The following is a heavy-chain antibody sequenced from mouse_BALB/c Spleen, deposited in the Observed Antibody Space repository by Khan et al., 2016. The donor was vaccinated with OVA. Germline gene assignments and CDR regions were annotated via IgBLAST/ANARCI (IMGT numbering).Heavy chain of an antibody. CDR1: GYSISSDYA. J-gene: IGHJ2*01. CDR2: IDYSGTT. V-gene: IGHV3-2*02. Sequence: EVQLQESGPGLVKPSQSLSLTCTVTGYSISSDYAWTWIRQFPGNKLEWMGYIDYSGTTSYNPSLKSRISITRGTSKNQFFLQFNSVTTEDTATFYCANTRFYYRYSFFAYWGQGTTLTVAS. CDR3: ANTRFYYRYSFFAY. D-gene: IGHD2-14*01.